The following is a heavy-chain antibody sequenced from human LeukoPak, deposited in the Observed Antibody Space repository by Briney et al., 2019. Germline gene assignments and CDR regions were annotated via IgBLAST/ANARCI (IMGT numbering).Heavy chain of an antibody. CDR1: GDSISGSNSF. V-gene: IGHV4-39*01. D-gene: IGHD6-13*01. CDR3: ARRGITYSTSFFNS. J-gene: IGHJ4*02. Sequence: SETLSLTCTVSGDSISGSNSFWGWIRRPPGKGLEWIGHVFYSGSSYYNPSLKSRVTISVDTSENQFSLGLSSVTATDTAIYYCARRGITYSTSFFNSWGQGTLVTVSS. CDR2: VFYSGSS.